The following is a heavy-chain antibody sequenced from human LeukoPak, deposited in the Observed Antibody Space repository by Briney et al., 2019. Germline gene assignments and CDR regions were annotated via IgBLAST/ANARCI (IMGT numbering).Heavy chain of an antibody. Sequence: GGSLRLSCAASGFTFGAYWMSWVRQAPGKGLEWVSAISGSGGSTYYADSVKGRFTISRDNSKNTLYLQMNSLRAEDTAVHYCAKDFSYDFWSGYDYWGQGTLVTVSS. CDR3: AKDFSYDFWSGYDY. CDR1: GFTFGAYW. V-gene: IGHV3-23*01. D-gene: IGHD3-3*01. CDR2: ISGSGGST. J-gene: IGHJ4*02.